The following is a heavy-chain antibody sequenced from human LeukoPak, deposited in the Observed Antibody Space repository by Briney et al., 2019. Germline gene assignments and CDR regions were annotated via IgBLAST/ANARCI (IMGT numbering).Heavy chain of an antibody. CDR1: GYTFTSYY. Sequence: GASVKVSCKASGYTFTSYYMHWVRQAPGQGLEWMGIINPSGGSTSYAQKFQGRVTMTTDTSTSTAYMELRSLRSDDTAVYYCARVKGSSWNYYYYYMDVWGKGTTVTISS. J-gene: IGHJ6*03. CDR2: INPSGGST. D-gene: IGHD6-13*01. V-gene: IGHV1-46*01. CDR3: ARVKGSSWNYYYYYMDV.